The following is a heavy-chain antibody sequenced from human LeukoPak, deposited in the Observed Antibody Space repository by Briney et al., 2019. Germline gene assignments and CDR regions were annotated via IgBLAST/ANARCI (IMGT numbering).Heavy chain of an antibody. CDR1: GFTFSSYA. CDR3: AKGSVPITMIVVVTPFDY. J-gene: IGHJ4*02. CDR2: ISGSGGST. D-gene: IGHD3-22*01. Sequence: SGGSLRLSCAASGFTFSSYAMSWVRQAPGKGLEWVSAISGSGGSTYYADSVKGRFTISRDNSKNTLYLQMNSLRAEDTAVYYRAKGSVPITMIVVVTPFDYWGQGTLVTVSS. V-gene: IGHV3-23*01.